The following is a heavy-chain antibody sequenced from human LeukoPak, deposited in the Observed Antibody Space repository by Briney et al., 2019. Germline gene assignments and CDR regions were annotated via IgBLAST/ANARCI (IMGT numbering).Heavy chain of an antibody. CDR2: ISAYNGNT. J-gene: IGHJ5*02. CDR1: GYTFTSYG. CDR3: ARDPQFMVRGVIENNWFDP. D-gene: IGHD3-10*01. Sequence: GASVKVSCKASGYTFTSYGISWVRQAPGQGLEWMGRISAYNGNTNYAQKLQGRVTMTTDTSTSTGYMELRSLRSDDTAVYYCARDPQFMVRGVIENNWFDPWGQGTLVTVSS. V-gene: IGHV1-18*01.